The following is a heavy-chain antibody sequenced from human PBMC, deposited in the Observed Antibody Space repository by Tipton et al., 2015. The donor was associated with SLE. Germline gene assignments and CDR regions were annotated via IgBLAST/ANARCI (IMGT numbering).Heavy chain of an antibody. J-gene: IGHJ6*02. V-gene: IGHV4-4*02. CDR3: ARDLVRDGDYGDGMDV. Sequence: SLRLSCAVSGGSIISNNWWSWVRQPPGKGLEWIGRVYHTGSTNYNPSLKSRVTISMDKSNNEFPLKLTSVTAADTAVYYCARDLVRDGDYGDGMDVWGQGTTVTVSS. CDR1: GGSIISNNW. D-gene: IGHD4-17*01. CDR2: VYHTGST.